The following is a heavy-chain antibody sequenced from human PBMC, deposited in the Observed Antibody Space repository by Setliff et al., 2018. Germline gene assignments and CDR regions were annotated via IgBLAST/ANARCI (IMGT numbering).Heavy chain of an antibody. J-gene: IGHJ5*02. D-gene: IGHD6-13*01. CDR3: AREGYSSLIGWFDP. CDR1: GDSISSSNW. Sequence: SETLSLTCAVSGDSISSSNWWNWIRQPAGKGLEWIGRIYTSGSTNYKPSLKSRVTISVDTSKNQFSLKLSSVTAADTAVYYCAREGYSSLIGWFDPWGQGTLVTVSS. V-gene: IGHV4-61*02. CDR2: IYTSGST.